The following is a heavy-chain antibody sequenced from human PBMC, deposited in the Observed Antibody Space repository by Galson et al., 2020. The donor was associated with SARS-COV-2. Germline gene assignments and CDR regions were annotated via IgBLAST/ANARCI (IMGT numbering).Heavy chain of an antibody. Sequence: SETLSLTCAVYGGSFSGYYWSWIRQPPGKGLEWIGEINHSGSTNYNPSLKSRVTISVDTSKNQFSLKRSSVTAADTAVYYCARGETGDYDTVPFWVTSYYYYGMDVWGQGTTVTVSS. D-gene: IGHD4-17*01. J-gene: IGHJ6*02. CDR2: INHSGST. CDR1: GGSFSGYY. V-gene: IGHV4-34*01. CDR3: ARGETGDYDTVPFWVTSYYYYGMDV.